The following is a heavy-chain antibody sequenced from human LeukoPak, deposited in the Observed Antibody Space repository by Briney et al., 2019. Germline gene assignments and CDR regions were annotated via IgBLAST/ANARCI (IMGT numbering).Heavy chain of an antibody. CDR3: ARGQCSGDSCYSLFDY. CDR1: GFTFRDYY. J-gene: IGHJ4*02. CDR2: ISNSGSII. V-gene: IGHV3-11*01. Sequence: GGSLRLSCAASGFTFRDYYMSWIRQAPGKGLEWVSYISNSGSIIYYVDSVKGRFTISRDNAKNSLYLQMNSLRAEDTAIYYCARGQCSGDSCYSLFDYWGQGTLVTVSS. D-gene: IGHD2-15*01.